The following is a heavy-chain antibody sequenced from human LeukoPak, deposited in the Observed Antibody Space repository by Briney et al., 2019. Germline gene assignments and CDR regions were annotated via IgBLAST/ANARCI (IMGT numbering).Heavy chain of an antibody. CDR1: GFTFSSFW. CDR3: ARDGAAAGLYFDL. CDR2: IRQDGGEK. V-gene: IGHV3-7*01. J-gene: IGHJ4*01. D-gene: IGHD6-13*01. Sequence: GGSLRLSCAVSGFTFSSFWMNWVRQAPGKGLEWVASIRQDGGEKSYVDSVKGRFTISRDNTKNSLYLQMNSLRAEDTAVYYCARDGAAAGLYFDLWGQGTLVTVSS.